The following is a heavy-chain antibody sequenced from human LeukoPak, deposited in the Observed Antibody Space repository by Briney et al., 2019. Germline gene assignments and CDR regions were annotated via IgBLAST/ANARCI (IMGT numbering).Heavy chain of an antibody. CDR1: GFSFRSYG. D-gene: IGHD2-2*01. J-gene: IGHJ5*01. CDR3: AKGESITSAWFDS. Sequence: GRSLRLSCAASGFSFRSYGMHWVRQAPGKGLEWVAVISSDEINEYYADSVKGRFTISRDNSKNTLYLQINSLRGEDTVVYYCAKGESITSAWFDSWGQGTLVTVSS. CDR2: ISSDEINE. V-gene: IGHV3-30*18.